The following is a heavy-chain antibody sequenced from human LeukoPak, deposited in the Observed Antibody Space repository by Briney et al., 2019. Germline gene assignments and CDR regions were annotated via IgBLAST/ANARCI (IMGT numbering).Heavy chain of an antibody. J-gene: IGHJ5*02. CDR2: IYYSGST. Sequence: SETLSLTCTVSGGSISSYYWSWIRQPPGKGLEWIGYIYYSGSTNYNPSLKSRVTISVDTSKNQFSLKLSSVTAADTAVYYCARGKQGWFDPRGQGTLVTVSS. CDR1: GGSISSYY. CDR3: ARGKQGWFDP. V-gene: IGHV4-59*13.